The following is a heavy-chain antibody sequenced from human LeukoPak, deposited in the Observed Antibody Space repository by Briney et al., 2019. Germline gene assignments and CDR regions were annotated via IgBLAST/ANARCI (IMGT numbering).Heavy chain of an antibody. CDR2: IGSVGHST. J-gene: IGHJ3*02. CDR3: AKDIELSI. V-gene: IGHV3-23*01. Sequence: GGSLRLSRAASGFRFSDAAMTWVRQAPGKGLEWVSLIGSVGHSTYYGDSVKGRFTISRDNSKNTLSLQMNSLRVEDTAMYYCAKDIELSILGLGTMVTVSS. D-gene: IGHD3-16*02. CDR1: GFRFSDAA.